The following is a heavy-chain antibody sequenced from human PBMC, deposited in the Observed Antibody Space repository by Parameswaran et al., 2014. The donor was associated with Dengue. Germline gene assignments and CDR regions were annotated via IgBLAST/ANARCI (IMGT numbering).Heavy chain of an antibody. CDR2: ISAYTGNR. J-gene: IGHJ5*02. D-gene: IGHD3-3*01. V-gene: IGHV1-18*01. CDR3: ATTIFGKGFDP. Sequence: SWVRQAPGQGLEWMGGISAYTGNRNYAQKFQGRVTMTTDTSTSTAYMELRSLRSDDTAIYYCATTIFGKGFDPWGQGTLVTVSS.